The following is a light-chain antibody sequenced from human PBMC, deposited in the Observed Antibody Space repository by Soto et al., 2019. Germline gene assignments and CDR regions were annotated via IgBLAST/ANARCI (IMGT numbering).Light chain of an antibody. CDR3: EQYGSSPYT. CDR2: GAS. V-gene: IGKV3-20*01. Sequence: EILLTQSPGPLSLSPGAGATLSCRASQSVGSSYLAWYQQTPGQAPRLRIYGASSSATGIPDRFSGSGSGTDFTLTISRLEPEDVAVYYCEQYGSSPYTVGQGTKLQIK. CDR1: QSVGSSY. J-gene: IGKJ2*01.